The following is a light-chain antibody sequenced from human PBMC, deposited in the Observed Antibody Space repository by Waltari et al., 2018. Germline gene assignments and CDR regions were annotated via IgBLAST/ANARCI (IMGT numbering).Light chain of an antibody. CDR3: QQCSSWPLT. CDR2: DAY. V-gene: IGKV3-11*01. Sequence: EIVLTPSPASLSLSPGEKATISCRSSQSVDTFLVWYQQTPGQPPRLLIYDAYKRATGIPARFSGSGSGTDFTLSISSLEPEDFAVYYCQQCSSWPLTFGGGTRVEIK. CDR1: QSVDTF. J-gene: IGKJ4*01.